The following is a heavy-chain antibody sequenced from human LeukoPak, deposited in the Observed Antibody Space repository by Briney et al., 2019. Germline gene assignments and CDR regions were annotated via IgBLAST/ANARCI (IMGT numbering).Heavy chain of an antibody. D-gene: IGHD1-26*01. CDR2: INPSGSST. V-gene: IGHV1-46*01. Sequence: ASVKVSCKAFGYTFTSNYMHWVRQAPGQGLEWLGLINPSGSSTLYAQKFQGRVTMTRDMSTTTDYMELSSLRSEDTAFYYCARDNSVGDVAWWFDPWGQGTLVTVSS. CDR3: ARDNSVGDVAWWFDP. J-gene: IGHJ5*02. CDR1: GYTFTSNY.